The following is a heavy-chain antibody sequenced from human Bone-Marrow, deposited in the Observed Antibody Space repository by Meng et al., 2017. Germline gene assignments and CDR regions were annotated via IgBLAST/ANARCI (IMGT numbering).Heavy chain of an antibody. CDR2: IYHSGST. Sequence: SETLSLTCAVSGYSISSGYYWGWIRQPPGKGLEWIGSIYHSGSTYYNPSLKSRVTISVDTSKNQFSLKLSSVTAADTAVYYCARVGDTDYDILTGTPFDYWGQGTLVTVSS. CDR3: ARVGDTDYDILTGTPFDY. J-gene: IGHJ4*02. V-gene: IGHV4-38-2*01. CDR1: GYSISSGYY. D-gene: IGHD3-9*01.